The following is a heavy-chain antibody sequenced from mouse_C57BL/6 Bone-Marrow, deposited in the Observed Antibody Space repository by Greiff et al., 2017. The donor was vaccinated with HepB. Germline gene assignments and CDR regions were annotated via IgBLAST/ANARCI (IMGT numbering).Heavy chain of an antibody. CDR2: ISDGGSYT. CDR1: GFTFSSYA. V-gene: IGHV5-4*01. D-gene: IGHD2-2*01. J-gene: IGHJ2*01. Sequence: EVMLVESGGGLVKPGGFLKLSCAASGFTFSSYAMSWVRQTPEKRLEWVATISDGGSYTYYPDNVKGRFTISRDNAKNNLYLQMSHLKSEDTAMYYCARDPLYGYDGFFDYWGQGTTLTVSS. CDR3: ARDPLYGYDGFFDY.